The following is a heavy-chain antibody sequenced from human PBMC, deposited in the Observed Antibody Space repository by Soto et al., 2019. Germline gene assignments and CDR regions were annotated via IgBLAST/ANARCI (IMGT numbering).Heavy chain of an antibody. V-gene: IGHV1-2*04. D-gene: IGHD6-19*01. Sequence: ASVKVSCKASGYTFTGYYMHWVRQAPGQGLEWMGWINPNSGGTNYAQKFQGWVTMTRDTSISTAYMELSRLRSDDTAVYYCARDKAGTGDVRWFDPWGQGTLVTVSS. J-gene: IGHJ5*02. CDR2: INPNSGGT. CDR3: ARDKAGTGDVRWFDP. CDR1: GYTFTGYY.